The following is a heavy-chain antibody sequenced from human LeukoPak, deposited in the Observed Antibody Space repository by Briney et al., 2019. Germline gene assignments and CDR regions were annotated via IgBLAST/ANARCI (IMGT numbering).Heavy chain of an antibody. J-gene: IGHJ4*02. Sequence: KPSETLALTCTVSGGSISSGGYYWSWIRQHPGKGLEWIGYIYYSGSTYYNPSLKSRVTISVDTSKNQFSLKLSSVTAADTAVYYCARDPHCISTNCPFDYWGQGSLVIVSS. CDR3: ARDPHCISTNCPFDY. D-gene: IGHD2-2*01. V-gene: IGHV4-31*03. CDR2: IYYSGST. CDR1: GGSISSGGYY.